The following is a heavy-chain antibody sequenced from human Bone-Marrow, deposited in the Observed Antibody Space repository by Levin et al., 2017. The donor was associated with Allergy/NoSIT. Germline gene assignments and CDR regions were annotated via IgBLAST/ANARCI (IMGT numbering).Heavy chain of an antibody. Sequence: GSLRLSCTVSGGSISSTYYYWGWIRQPPGEGLEWIGSIHHIGSTYYNPSLKSRVTTSVDTSRNQFSLKLASVTAADTAVYYCANHYDFWSGCFDHWGQGALVTVSS. V-gene: IGHV4-39*07. CDR2: IHHIGST. CDR3: ANHYDFWSGCFDH. J-gene: IGHJ5*02. D-gene: IGHD3-3*01. CDR1: GGSISSTYYY.